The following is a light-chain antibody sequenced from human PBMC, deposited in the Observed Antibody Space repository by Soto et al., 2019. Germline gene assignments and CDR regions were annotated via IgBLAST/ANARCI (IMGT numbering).Light chain of an antibody. V-gene: IGLV2-14*01. CDR1: SSDVGGYNY. CDR2: DVS. J-gene: IGLJ1*01. Sequence: QSALTQPASVSGSPGQTITISCTGTSSDVGGYNYVSWYQHHPSKAPKLIIFDVSNRPSGVSDRFSGSKSDNTASLTISGLQAEDEADYYCTSYASSCPHVFGTGSKVTVL. CDR3: TSYASSCPHV.